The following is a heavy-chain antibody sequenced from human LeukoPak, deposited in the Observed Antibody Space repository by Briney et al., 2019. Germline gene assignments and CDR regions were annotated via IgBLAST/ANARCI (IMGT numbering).Heavy chain of an antibody. CDR1: GFTFSSYA. J-gene: IGHJ4*02. D-gene: IGHD5-18*01. CDR2: IRGSGGST. CDR3: AKGGGASSYVHVTIAY. V-gene: IGHV3-23*01. Sequence: GGSLRLSCAASGFTFSSYAMSWVRQAPGKGLEWVSAIRGSGGSTYYADSVEGRFTISRDNSKNTLYLQMNSLRAEDTAVYYCAKGGGASSYVHVTIAYWRQGPLLTVSS.